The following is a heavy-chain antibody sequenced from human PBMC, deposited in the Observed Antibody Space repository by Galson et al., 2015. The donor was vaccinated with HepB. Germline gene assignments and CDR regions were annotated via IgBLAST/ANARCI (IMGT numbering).Heavy chain of an antibody. D-gene: IGHD2-2*02. V-gene: IGHV5-51*01. J-gene: IGHJ1*01. Sequence: QSGAEVKKPGESLKISCKGSGYSFTSYWIGWVRQMPGKGLEWMGIIYPGDSDTRYSPSFQGQVTISADKSVSTAYLQWSSLKASDTAMYYCARLGSDCSSTSCYTAEYFQHWARAPWSPSPQ. CDR1: GYSFTSYW. CDR2: IYPGDSDT. CDR3: ARLGSDCSSTSCYTAEYFQH.